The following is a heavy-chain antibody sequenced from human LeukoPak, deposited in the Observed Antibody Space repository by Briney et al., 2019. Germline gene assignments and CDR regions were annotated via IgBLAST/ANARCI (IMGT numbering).Heavy chain of an antibody. CDR2: INPNSGGT. J-gene: IGHJ5*02. Sequence: ASVKVSCKASGYTFTGYSLHWVRQAPGQGLEWMGRINPNSGGTNYAQKFQGRVTMTRDTSIITVYMELTRLRSDDTAVYYCAREEDTAMVTDWFDPWGQGTLVTVSS. CDR1: GYTFTGYS. D-gene: IGHD5-18*01. V-gene: IGHV1-2*06. CDR3: AREEDTAMVTDWFDP.